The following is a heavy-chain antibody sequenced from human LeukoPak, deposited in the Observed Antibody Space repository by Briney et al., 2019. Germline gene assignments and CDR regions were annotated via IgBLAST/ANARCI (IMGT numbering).Heavy chain of an antibody. J-gene: IGHJ5*02. V-gene: IGHV3-21*05. Sequence: PGGSLRLSCAASGFTFSSYSMNWVRQAPGKGLEWVSYISSSSSYTNYADSVKGRFTISRDNAKNSLYLQMNSLRAEDTAVYYCARDLRYCSSNSCLTTWFDPWGQGTLVTVSS. D-gene: IGHD2-2*01. CDR3: ARDLRYCSSNSCLTTWFDP. CDR1: GFTFSSYS. CDR2: ISSSSSYT.